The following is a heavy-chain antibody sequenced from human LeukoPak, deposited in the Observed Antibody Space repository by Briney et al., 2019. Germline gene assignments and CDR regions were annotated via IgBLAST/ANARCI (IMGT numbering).Heavy chain of an antibody. CDR1: GGSIASYY. V-gene: IGHV4-59*01. D-gene: IGHD6-19*01. Sequence: SETLSLTCTVSGGSIASYYWSWIRQSPGKGLECIGYISYRGSTSYNPSLNSRVSISLDTSKNQLSLRLNSVTAADTAVYYSARPYTSDYRGAFDIWGQGTMVTVSS. CDR2: ISYRGST. J-gene: IGHJ3*02. CDR3: ARPYTSDYRGAFDI.